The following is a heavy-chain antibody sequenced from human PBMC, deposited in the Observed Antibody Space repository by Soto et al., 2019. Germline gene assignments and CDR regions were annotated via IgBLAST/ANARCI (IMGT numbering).Heavy chain of an antibody. Sequence: AAAVKVSCKASGCTFSSYAISWVRQAPGQGLEWMGGIIPIFGTANYAQKFQGRVTITADKSTSTAYMELSSLRSEDTAVYYCARPSGKIVVVAASKGYYGMDVWGQGTTVTVSS. CDR2: IIPIFGTA. D-gene: IGHD2-15*01. CDR3: ARPSGKIVVVAASKGYYGMDV. CDR1: GCTFSSYA. V-gene: IGHV1-69*06. J-gene: IGHJ6*02.